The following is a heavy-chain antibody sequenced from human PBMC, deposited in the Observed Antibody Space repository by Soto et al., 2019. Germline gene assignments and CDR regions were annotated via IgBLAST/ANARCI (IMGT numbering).Heavy chain of an antibody. J-gene: IGHJ4*02. CDR2: IIPIFGTA. V-gene: IGHV1-69*13. Sequence: ASVKLSCKASGSTFSSYAISWVRQAPGQGLEWMGGIIPIFGTANYAQKFQGRVTITADESTSTAYMELSRLRSDDTAVYYCARVFAVVYDSSGSTRLLDYWCQGPLVTVFS. CDR1: GSTFSSYA. CDR3: ARVFAVVYDSSGSTRLLDY. D-gene: IGHD3-22*01.